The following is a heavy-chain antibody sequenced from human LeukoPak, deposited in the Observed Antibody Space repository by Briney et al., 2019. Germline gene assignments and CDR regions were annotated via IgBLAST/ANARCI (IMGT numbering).Heavy chain of an antibody. V-gene: IGHV3-64*02. J-gene: IGHJ6*03. D-gene: IGHD1-26*01. CDR2: IISYGGST. CDR1: LCTFNSYT. CDR3: ARVKMGATVSDYYHYYLDV. Sequence: PGGALRVSCVASLCTFNSYTMHGVGQAPGRGGEYVSAIISYGGSTHYADSVKGRFTISRDNSWNTLYLQMDSLRAEDMAVYYCARVKMGATVSDYYHYYLDVWGKGITVTVSS.